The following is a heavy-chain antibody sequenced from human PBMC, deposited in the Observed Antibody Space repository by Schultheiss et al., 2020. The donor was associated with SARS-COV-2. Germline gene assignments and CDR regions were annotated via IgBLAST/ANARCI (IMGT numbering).Heavy chain of an antibody. J-gene: IGHJ5*02. CDR2: IRSSGRDI. CDR1: GFTFGTYN. D-gene: IGHD2-15*01. CDR3: VRDRSWWTPYNCFDL. V-gene: IGHV3-21*01. Sequence: GGSLRLSCAASGFTFGTYNMHWVRQAPGKGLEFVASIRSSGRDIYYADSMQGRFTVSRDNANNSLYQQMHSLRAEDTAVYYCVRDRSWWTPYNCFDLWGRGTLVTVSS.